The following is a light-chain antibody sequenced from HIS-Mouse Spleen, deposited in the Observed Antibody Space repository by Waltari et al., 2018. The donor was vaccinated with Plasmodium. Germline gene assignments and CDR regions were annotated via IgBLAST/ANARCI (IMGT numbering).Light chain of an antibody. CDR1: SSNIGNNY. J-gene: IGLJ2*01. CDR2: DKH. V-gene: IGLV1-51*01. CDR3: GTWDSSLSAGVV. Sequence: QSVLTQPPSVSAAPGQKVTISCSGSSSNIGNNYVSWYQQLPGTAPKLLIYDKHNVPSGIPDGFSGSKAGTSATLGITGLQTGDEADYYCGTWDSSLSAGVVFGGGTKLTVL.